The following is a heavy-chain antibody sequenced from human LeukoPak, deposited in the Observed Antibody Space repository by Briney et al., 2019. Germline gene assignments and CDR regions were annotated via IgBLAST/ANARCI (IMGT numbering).Heavy chain of an antibody. J-gene: IGHJ4*02. CDR3: AREGGDGGPFDY. D-gene: IGHD4-23*01. CDR1: GYTFTTYF. CDR2: IHTSGGTT. Sequence: GASVKVSCKASGYTFTTYFMHWVRQAPGQGLEWMGIIHTSGGTTKYAQKFQDRVTMTRDTSTNTVYMELSSLKFDDTAVYYCAREGGDGGPFDYWGQGTLATVSS. V-gene: IGHV1-46*01.